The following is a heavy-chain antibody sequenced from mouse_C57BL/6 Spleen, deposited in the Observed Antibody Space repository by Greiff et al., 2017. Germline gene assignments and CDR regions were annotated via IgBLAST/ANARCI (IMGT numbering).Heavy chain of an antibody. CDR2: ISYDGSN. V-gene: IGHV3-6*01. Sequence: VQLKESGPGLVKPSQSLSLTCSVTGYSITSGYYWNWIRQFPGNKLEWMGYISYDGSNNYNPSLKNRISITRDTSKNQFFLKLNSVTTEDTATYYCAREDYGNSHAMDYWGQGTSVTVSS. CDR1: GYSITSGYY. D-gene: IGHD2-1*01. J-gene: IGHJ4*01. CDR3: AREDYGNSHAMDY.